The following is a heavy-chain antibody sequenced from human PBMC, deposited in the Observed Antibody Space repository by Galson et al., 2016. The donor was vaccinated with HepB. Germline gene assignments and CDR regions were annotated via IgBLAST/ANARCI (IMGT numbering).Heavy chain of an antibody. D-gene: IGHD6-19*01. J-gene: IGHJ4*02. V-gene: IGHV1-18*01. Sequence: SVKVSCKASGGTFSSYAISWVRQAPGQGLGWMGWNSAYRGNTKYAQKFHGRVTMTINTSTTTADMDLTSLRSDDTAMYYCAIAAAGWKVWGQGTLVTVPS. CDR2: NSAYRGNT. CDR3: AIAAAGWKV. CDR1: GGTFSSYA.